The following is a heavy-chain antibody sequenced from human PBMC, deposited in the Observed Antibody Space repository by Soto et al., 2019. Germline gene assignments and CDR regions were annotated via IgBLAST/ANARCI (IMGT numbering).Heavy chain of an antibody. J-gene: IGHJ4*02. CDR2: ISAYNGNT. CDR3: ARDSPPPRE. V-gene: IGHV1-18*01. CDR1: GYTFTSYH. Sequence: QVQLVQSGAEVKKPGASVKVSCKASGYTFTSYHITWVRQAPGQGLEWMGWISAYNGNTNYAQKPQXXXTXXTDTSTSTAYMELRSLRSDDTDVYYCARDSPPPREWGQGTLVTVSS.